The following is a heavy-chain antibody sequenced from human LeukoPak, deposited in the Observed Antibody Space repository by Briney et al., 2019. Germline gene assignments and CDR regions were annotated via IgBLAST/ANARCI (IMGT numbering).Heavy chain of an antibody. D-gene: IGHD6-6*01. Sequence: GGSLRLSCAASGFTFSSYTMTWVRQAPGKGLEWVSAISGSGGSTYYADSVKGRFTISRDNSKNTLYLQMNSLRAEDTAVYYCAKSIPYSSSSGYFDYWGQGTLVTVSS. CDR3: AKSIPYSSSSGYFDY. J-gene: IGHJ4*02. CDR1: GFTFSSYT. V-gene: IGHV3-23*01. CDR2: ISGSGGST.